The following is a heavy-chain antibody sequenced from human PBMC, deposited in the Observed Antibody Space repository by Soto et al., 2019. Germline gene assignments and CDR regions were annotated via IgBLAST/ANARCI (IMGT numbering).Heavy chain of an antibody. CDR2: IKSSGDTT. CDR3: AKQPLTSGWYDY. V-gene: IGHV3-23*01. J-gene: IGHJ4*02. CDR1: GFTFSTYA. Sequence: GGSLRLSCAASGFTFSTYAMSWVRQAPGRGLEWVSGIKSSGDTTYYADSVKGRFTISRDNSKNTLYLQMNSLRAEDTAVYYCAKQPLTSGWYDYWGQGTLVTVSS. D-gene: IGHD6-19*01.